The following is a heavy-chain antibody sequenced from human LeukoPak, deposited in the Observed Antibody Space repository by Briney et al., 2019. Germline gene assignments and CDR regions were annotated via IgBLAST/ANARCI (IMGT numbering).Heavy chain of an antibody. V-gene: IGHV3-7*03. CDR2: IKQDGSEK. CDR3: AKSGGVRFDP. D-gene: IGHD3-16*01. CDR1: GFIIISYR. J-gene: IGHJ5*02. Sequence: PGESLRLSCAASGFIIISYRMSWVRQAPGKGLEWVANIKQDGSEKYYVDSVKGRFTISRDNAKNSLYLQMNSLRADDTAVYYCAKSGGVRFDPWGQGTLVTVSS.